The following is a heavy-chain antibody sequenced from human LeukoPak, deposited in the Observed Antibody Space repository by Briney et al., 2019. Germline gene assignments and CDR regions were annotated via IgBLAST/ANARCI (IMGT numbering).Heavy chain of an antibody. CDR3: ARDAFQTSGTYMDY. J-gene: IGHJ4*02. D-gene: IGHD3-10*01. Sequence: GGSLRLSCAASGFTFSNYAMSWVRQAPGKGLEWVSAIGGSGGSTYYADSVKGRFTISRDNSQNMLYLQMNSLGAEDTGVFYCARDAFQTSGTYMDYWGQGTLVTVSS. CDR2: IGGSGGST. V-gene: IGHV3-23*01. CDR1: GFTFSNYA.